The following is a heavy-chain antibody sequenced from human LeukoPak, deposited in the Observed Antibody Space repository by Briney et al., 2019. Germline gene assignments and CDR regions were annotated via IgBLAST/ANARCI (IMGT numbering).Heavy chain of an antibody. CDR1: GFTLSSYS. V-gene: IGHV3-21*01. Sequence: PGGSLRLSCAASGFTLSSYSMNWVRQAPGKGLEWVASISSSSSYIYYADSVKGRFTISRDNAKNSLYLQMNSLRAEDTAVYYCARFSRVSTPVYIMDVWGQGTTVTVSS. CDR2: ISSSSSYI. D-gene: IGHD6-6*01. J-gene: IGHJ6*02. CDR3: ARFSRVSTPVYIMDV.